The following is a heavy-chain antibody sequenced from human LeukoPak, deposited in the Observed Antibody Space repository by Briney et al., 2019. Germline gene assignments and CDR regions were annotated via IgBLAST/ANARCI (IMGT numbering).Heavy chain of an antibody. V-gene: IGHV3-23*01. CDR3: ARAGDYGGNSVYFQH. CDR1: GFTFSSYA. D-gene: IGHD4-23*01. Sequence: GGSLRLSCAASGFTFSSYAMSWVRQAPGKGLEWVSAISGSGGSTYYADSVKGRFTISRDNSKNTLYLQMNSLRAEDTAVYYCARAGDYGGNSVYFQHWGQGTLVTVSS. J-gene: IGHJ1*01. CDR2: ISGSGGST.